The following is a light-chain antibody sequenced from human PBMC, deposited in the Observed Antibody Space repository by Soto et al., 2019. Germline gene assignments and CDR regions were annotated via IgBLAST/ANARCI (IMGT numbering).Light chain of an antibody. CDR3: QQYNSYWT. J-gene: IGKJ1*01. CDR2: KAS. Sequence: DIQMTQSPSTLSASVGDRVTITCRASQSISSWLAWYQHKPGKAPKLLIYKASSLESGVPLRFSGSGSGTEFTLTISSLQPDDFATYYCQQYNSYWTFGQGTKVEIK. CDR1: QSISSW. V-gene: IGKV1-5*03.